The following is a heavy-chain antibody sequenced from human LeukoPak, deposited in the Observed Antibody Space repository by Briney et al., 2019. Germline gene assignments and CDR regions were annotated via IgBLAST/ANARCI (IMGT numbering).Heavy chain of an antibody. Sequence: KPSETLSLTCAVYGGSFSGYYWSWIRQPPGKGLEWIGEINHSGSTNYNPSLKSRVTISVDTSKNQFSLKLSSVTAADTAVYYCARQFTTYDYVWGSYRYCFDYWGQGTLVTVSS. D-gene: IGHD3-16*02. CDR1: GGSFSGYY. J-gene: IGHJ4*02. V-gene: IGHV4-34*01. CDR2: INHSGST. CDR3: ARQFTTYDYVWGSYRYCFDY.